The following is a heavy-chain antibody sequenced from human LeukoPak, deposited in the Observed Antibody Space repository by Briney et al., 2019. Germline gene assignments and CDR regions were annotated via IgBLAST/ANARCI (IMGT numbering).Heavy chain of an antibody. Sequence: SETLSLTCAVSGGSISSSNWWSWVRQPPGKGLEWIGEIYHSGSTNYNPSLKSRVTISVDKSKNQFSLKLSSVTAADTAVYYCARVESGPYSSSWYRRDNWFDPWGQGTLVTVSS. D-gene: IGHD6-13*01. J-gene: IGHJ5*02. CDR2: IYHSGST. V-gene: IGHV4-4*02. CDR1: GGSISSSNW. CDR3: ARVESGPYSSSWYRRDNWFDP.